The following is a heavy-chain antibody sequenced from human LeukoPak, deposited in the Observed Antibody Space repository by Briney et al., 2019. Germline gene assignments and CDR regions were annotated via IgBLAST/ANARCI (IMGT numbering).Heavy chain of an antibody. CDR1: GYPFTSYY. D-gene: IGHD3-9*01. Sequence: ASVKVSCKASGYPFTSYYMHWVRQAPGQGLEWMGIITPSGGSTSYAQKFQGRVTMTRETSTSTVYMELSSLRSEDTAVYYCARDQDYDILTGYPTDYWGQGTLVTVSS. J-gene: IGHJ4*02. CDR2: ITPSGGST. CDR3: ARDQDYDILTGYPTDY. V-gene: IGHV1-46*01.